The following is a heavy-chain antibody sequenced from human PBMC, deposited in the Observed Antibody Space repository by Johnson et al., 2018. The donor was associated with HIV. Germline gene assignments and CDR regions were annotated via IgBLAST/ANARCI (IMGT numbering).Heavy chain of an antibody. CDR3: AKDLTYVISAFDI. Sequence: QVQLVESGGGLVKPGGSLRLSCAASGFTFSDYYMSWIRQAPGKGLAWVSYISSSGSTIYYADSVKGRFTISRDNSKNTLYLQMNSLGAEDTAVYFCAKDLTYVISAFDIWGQGTMVTVSS. CDR1: GFTFSDYY. J-gene: IGHJ3*02. V-gene: IGHV3-11*01. CDR2: ISSSGSTI. D-gene: IGHD3-10*02.